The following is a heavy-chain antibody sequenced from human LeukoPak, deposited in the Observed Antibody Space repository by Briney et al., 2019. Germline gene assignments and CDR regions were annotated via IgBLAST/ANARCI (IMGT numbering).Heavy chain of an antibody. CDR3: TRQGGSGYYSTDY. V-gene: IGHV3-73*01. D-gene: IGHD3-22*01. J-gene: IGHJ4*02. CDR1: VFTFSVSA. CDR2: IRSKANSYAT. Sequence: GGSLTLSCAASVFTFSVSAMHWVRQASGKGLEWFGRIRSKANSYATAYAASVKGRFTISRDDSKNTAYLQMNSLKTEDTAVYYCTRQGGSGYYSTDYWGQGTLVTVSS.